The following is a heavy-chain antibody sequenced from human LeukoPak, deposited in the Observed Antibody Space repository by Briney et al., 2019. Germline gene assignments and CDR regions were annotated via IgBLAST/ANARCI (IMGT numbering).Heavy chain of an antibody. CDR2: IHYSGST. D-gene: IGHD2-8*01. J-gene: IGHJ4*02. CDR1: GGSVSSGSYY. V-gene: IGHV4-61*01. CDR3: ARDSSPGPLYL. Sequence: SETLSLTCTVSGGSVSSGSYYWSWIRQPPGKGLEWIGHIHYSGSTNYNPSLKSRVTMSLDTSKNQFSLTLSSVTAADTAVYYCARDSSPGPLYLWGQGTLVTVSS.